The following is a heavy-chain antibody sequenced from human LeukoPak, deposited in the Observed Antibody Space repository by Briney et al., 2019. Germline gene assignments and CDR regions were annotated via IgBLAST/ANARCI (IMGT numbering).Heavy chain of an antibody. Sequence: GGSLRLSCAASGIAFSNHWMHWVRQAPGKGLEWVSWINNDGSYAVYADSVRARFTISRDNAKNTLYLQMNSLRPEDTAVYYCSRDRPHNWFDPWGQGTLVTVSS. CDR1: GIAFSNHW. CDR3: SRDRPHNWFDP. J-gene: IGHJ5*02. CDR2: INNDGSYA. V-gene: IGHV3-74*01.